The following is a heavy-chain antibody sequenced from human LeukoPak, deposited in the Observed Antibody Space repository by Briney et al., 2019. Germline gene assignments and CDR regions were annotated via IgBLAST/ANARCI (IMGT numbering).Heavy chain of an antibody. CDR2: ISAYNGNT. J-gene: IGHJ4*02. Sequence: GASVKVSCKVSGYTFTSYGISWVRQAPGQGLEWMGWISAYNGNTNYAQKLQGRVTMTTDTSTSTAYMELRSLRSDDTAVYYCARDLKWFGELLSLNYWGQGTLVTVSS. CDR3: ARDLKWFGELLSLNY. CDR1: GYTFTSYG. D-gene: IGHD3-10*01. V-gene: IGHV1-18*01.